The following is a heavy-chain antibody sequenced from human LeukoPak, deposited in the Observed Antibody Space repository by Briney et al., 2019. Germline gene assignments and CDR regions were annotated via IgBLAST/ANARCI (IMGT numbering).Heavy chain of an antibody. CDR1: GGSISSYY. Sequence: SETLSLTCTVSGGSISSYYWSWMRQPPGKGLEWIGYIYYSESTNYNPSLKSRVTISVDTSKNQFSLKLSSVTAADTAVYYCARSTVTTHGMDVWGQGTTVTVSS. D-gene: IGHD4-17*01. V-gene: IGHV4-59*01. CDR3: ARSTVTTHGMDV. CDR2: IYYSEST. J-gene: IGHJ6*02.